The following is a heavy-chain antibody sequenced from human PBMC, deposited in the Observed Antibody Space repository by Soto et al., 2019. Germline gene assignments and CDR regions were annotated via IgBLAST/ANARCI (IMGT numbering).Heavy chain of an antibody. D-gene: IGHD6-6*01. CDR2: ISAYNGNT. CDR1: GYTFFDYG. Sequence: ASVKVSCKASGYTFFDYGVSWVRQAPGQGLEWMGWISAYNGNTKYAPNLQDRVTLTTDTSTSTAYMELRSLRSDDTAVYYCARYTKGSSSAIYYRGQGTLVTVSS. J-gene: IGHJ4*02. CDR3: ARYTKGSSSAIYY. V-gene: IGHV1-18*01.